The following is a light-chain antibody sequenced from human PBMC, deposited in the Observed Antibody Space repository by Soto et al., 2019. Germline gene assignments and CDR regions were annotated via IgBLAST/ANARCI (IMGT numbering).Light chain of an antibody. J-gene: IGKJ2*01. CDR1: QSVDRSY. V-gene: IGKV3-20*01. CDR3: QQYGSSPPMFT. CDR2: GAS. Sequence: EVVLTQSPGTLSLSPGERATLSCRASQSVDRSYLAWYQQRPGQAPRLLIYGASSRATGIPDMFSGSGSGTDFTLTISRLEPEEFAGYYCQQYGSSPPMFTFGQGTKLEIK.